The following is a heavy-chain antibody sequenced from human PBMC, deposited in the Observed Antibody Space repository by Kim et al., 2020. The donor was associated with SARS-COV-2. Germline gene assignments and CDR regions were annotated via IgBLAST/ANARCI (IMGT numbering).Heavy chain of an antibody. CDR2: ISYDGSNK. CDR1: GFIFSNYG. Sequence: GGSLRLSCAASGFIFSNYGMHWVRQAPGKGLEWVAVISYDGSNKYYTDSVKGRFTISRDNSKNTLSLQMNSLRAEDTAVYYCAKARSPTTVTVREPFDYWGQGSLVTVSS. D-gene: IGHD4-17*01. CDR3: AKARSPTTVTVREPFDY. V-gene: IGHV3-30*18. J-gene: IGHJ4*02.